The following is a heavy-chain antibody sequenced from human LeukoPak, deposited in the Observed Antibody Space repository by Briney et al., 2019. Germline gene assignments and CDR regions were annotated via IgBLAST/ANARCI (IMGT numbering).Heavy chain of an antibody. D-gene: IGHD3-22*01. J-gene: IGHJ5*02. CDR1: GGSISSYY. Sequence: SETLSLTCTVSGGSISSYYWSWIRQPPGKGLEWIGYIYYSGSTNYNPSLKSRVTISVDTSKNQFSLKLSSATAADTAVYYCARVLYYYDSSGYYIPWFDPWGQGTLVTVSS. CDR3: ARVLYYYDSSGYYIPWFDP. CDR2: IYYSGST. V-gene: IGHV4-59*01.